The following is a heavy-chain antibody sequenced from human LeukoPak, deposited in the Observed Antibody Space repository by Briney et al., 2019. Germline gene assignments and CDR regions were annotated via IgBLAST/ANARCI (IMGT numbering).Heavy chain of an antibody. CDR3: ARGPQYCSSTSCHQFDP. V-gene: IGHV4-59*12. J-gene: IGHJ5*02. Sequence: PSETLSLTCTVSGGSISSYYWSWIRQPPGKGLEWIGYIYYSGSTNYNPSLKSRVTISVDTSKNQFSLKLSSVTAADTAVYYCARGPQYCSSTSCHQFDPWGQGTLVTVSS. D-gene: IGHD2-2*01. CDR1: GGSISSYY. CDR2: IYYSGST.